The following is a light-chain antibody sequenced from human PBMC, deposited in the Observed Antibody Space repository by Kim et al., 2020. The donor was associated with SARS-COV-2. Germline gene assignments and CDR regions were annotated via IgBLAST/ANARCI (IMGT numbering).Light chain of an antibody. CDR3: SSYTSSSTRL. CDR2: DVS. V-gene: IGLV2-14*03. J-gene: IGLJ3*02. CDR1: SSDVGGYNY. Sequence: QSVVTQPASVSGSPGQSITISCTGTSSDVGGYNYVSWYQQHPGKAPKLMIYDVSNRPSGVSNRFSGSKSGNTASLTISGLQAEDEADYYCSSYTSSSTRLFGGGPHRTVL.